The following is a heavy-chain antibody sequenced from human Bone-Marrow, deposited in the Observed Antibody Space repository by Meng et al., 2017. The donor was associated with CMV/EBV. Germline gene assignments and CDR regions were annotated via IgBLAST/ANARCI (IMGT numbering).Heavy chain of an antibody. V-gene: IGHV3-66*02. D-gene: IGHD1-26*01. CDR3: ARGLVGTIYGHLKWFDP. J-gene: IGHJ5*02. CDR2: IYSGGST. CDR1: GFTVSSNY. Sequence: GESLKISCAASGFTVSSNYMSWVRQAPGKGLEWVSVIYSGGSTYYADSVKGRFTISRDNSKNTLYLQMNSLRAEDTAVYYCARGLVGTIYGHLKWFDPWGQGTLVTVSS.